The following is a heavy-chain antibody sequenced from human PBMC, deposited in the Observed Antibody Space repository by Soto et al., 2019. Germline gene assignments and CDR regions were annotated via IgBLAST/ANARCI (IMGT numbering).Heavy chain of an antibody. V-gene: IGHV1-18*04. CDR2: ISAYNGNT. CDR3: ARDSSSFPYGMDV. CDR1: GYTCNIYG. D-gene: IGHD6-6*01. J-gene: IGHJ6*02. Sequence: ASVKVSCKASGYTCNIYGITWVRQAPGQGLEWMTWISAYNGNTNYAQKFQGRVTMTTDTSTSTASMELRALTSDDTAVYYCARDSSSFPYGMDVWGQGTTDTVSS.